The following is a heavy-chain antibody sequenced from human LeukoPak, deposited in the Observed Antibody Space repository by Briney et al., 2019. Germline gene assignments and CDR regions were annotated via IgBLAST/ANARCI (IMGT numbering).Heavy chain of an antibody. CDR2: IYSGGST. D-gene: IGHD4-17*01. CDR1: GFTVSSNY. CDR3: ARAPCGDYEWGNAFDI. Sequence: GGSLRLSCAASGFTVSSNYMSWVRQAPGKGLEWVSVIYSGGSTYYADSVKGRFTISRDNSKNTLYLQMNSLRAEDTAVYYCARAPCGDYEWGNAFDIWGQGTMVTVSS. V-gene: IGHV3-53*01. J-gene: IGHJ3*02.